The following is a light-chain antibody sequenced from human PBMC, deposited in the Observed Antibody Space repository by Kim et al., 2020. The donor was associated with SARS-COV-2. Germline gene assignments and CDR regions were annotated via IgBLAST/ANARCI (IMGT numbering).Light chain of an antibody. CDR3: QHYDNLPQNT. CDR2: DAS. Sequence: DIQMTQSPSSLSASVGDTVTITCQASQDISTSLNWHQQKPGKAPKVLIHDASTLETGVPSRFSGGGSGTYFTFTITSLQPEDVATYYRQHYDNLPQNTFGQGTKLEI. J-gene: IGKJ2*01. V-gene: IGKV1-33*01. CDR1: QDISTS.